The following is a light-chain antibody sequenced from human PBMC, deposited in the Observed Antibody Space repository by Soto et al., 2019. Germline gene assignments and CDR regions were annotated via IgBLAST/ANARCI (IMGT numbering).Light chain of an antibody. V-gene: IGLV1-40*01. J-gene: IGLJ1*01. CDR2: GNN. CDR1: TSNIGAGFD. Sequence: QSVLTQPPSVSGAPGQRVTISCTGSTSNIGAGFDVHWYQQLPGTDPKLLIYGNNNRPSGVPDRFSGSKSGTSASLAITGLQAEDEADYYCQTYATSLSDSVFGTGTKLTVL. CDR3: QTYATSLSDSV.